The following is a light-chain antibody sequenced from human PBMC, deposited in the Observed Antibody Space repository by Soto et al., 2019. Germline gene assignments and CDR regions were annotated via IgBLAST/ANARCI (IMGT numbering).Light chain of an antibody. J-gene: IGKJ1*01. Sequence: EVAMTQSPATLSVSPGERATLSCRASRSVSNNLAWYQQKLGQAPRLLIYGPSTRAPGIPDRFSAGGPGTEFTLTSSSLQSEDFAVYYCQQYYNWPRTVGQGTKVEIK. CDR2: GPS. V-gene: IGKV3-15*01. CDR3: QQYYNWPRT. CDR1: RSVSNN.